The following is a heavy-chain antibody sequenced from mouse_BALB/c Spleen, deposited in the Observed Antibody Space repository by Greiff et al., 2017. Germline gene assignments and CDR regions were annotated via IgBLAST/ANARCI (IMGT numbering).Heavy chain of an antibody. Sequence: EVKVEESGGGLVQPGGSMKLSCVASGFTFSNYWMNWVRQSPEKGLEWVAEIRLKSNNYATHYAESVKGRFTISRDDSKSSVYLQMNNLRAEDTGIYYCTRGLYYRHWYFDVWGAGTTVTVSS. CDR2: IRLKSNNYAT. J-gene: IGHJ1*01. V-gene: IGHV6-6*02. CDR3: TRGLYYRHWYFDV. CDR1: GFTFSNYW. D-gene: IGHD2-12*01.